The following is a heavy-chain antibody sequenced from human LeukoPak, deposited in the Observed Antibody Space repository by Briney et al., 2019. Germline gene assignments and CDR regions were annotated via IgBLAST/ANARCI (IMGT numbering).Heavy chain of an antibody. CDR1: GFTFSGYG. Sequence: QSGGSLRLSCAASGFTFSGYGMHWVRQAPGRGLEWVALIWYDGSNKYYADSVKGRFTISRDNSKNTLYLQMNSLRAEDTAVYYCARERYCSSPSCYGWFDPWGQGTLVTVSS. D-gene: IGHD2-2*01. J-gene: IGHJ5*02. V-gene: IGHV3-33*01. CDR2: IWYDGSNK. CDR3: ARERYCSSPSCYGWFDP.